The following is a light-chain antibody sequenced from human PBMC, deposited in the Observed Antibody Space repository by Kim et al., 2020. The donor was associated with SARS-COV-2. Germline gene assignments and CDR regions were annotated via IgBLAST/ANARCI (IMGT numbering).Light chain of an antibody. V-gene: IGLV3-19*01. J-gene: IGLJ3*02. CDR3: DSRDRSSSSWV. CDR1: SLRNYY. Sequence: ALGQTVRITWQRDSLRNYYASWYQQKPGQAPVLVIHGKNNRPSGIPDRFSGSSSGNTASLTITGAQAEDEADYYYDSRDRSSSSWVFGGGTQLTVL. CDR2: GKN.